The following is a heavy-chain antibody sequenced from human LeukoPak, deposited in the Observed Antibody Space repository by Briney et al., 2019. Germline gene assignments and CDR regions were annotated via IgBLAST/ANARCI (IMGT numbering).Heavy chain of an antibody. D-gene: IGHD1-1*01. V-gene: IGHV3-23*01. CDR1: GFTLSSYG. CDR3: AKDRTGTTGADWFDP. Sequence: GGTLRLSCAASGFTLSSYGMSWVRQAPGKGLEWVSSISGSGDNTYYADSVKGRFTISRDNSKKTLNLQMNSLRAEDTAVHYCAKDRTGTTGADWFDPWGQGTLVTVSS. J-gene: IGHJ5*02. CDR2: ISGSGDNT.